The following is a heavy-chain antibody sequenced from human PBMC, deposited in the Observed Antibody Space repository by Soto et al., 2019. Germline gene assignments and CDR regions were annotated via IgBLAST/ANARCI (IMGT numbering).Heavy chain of an antibody. V-gene: IGHV4-59*01. CDR3: ARDRIAAAGTYYYYGMDV. D-gene: IGHD6-13*01. J-gene: IGHJ6*02. CDR2: IYYSGST. Sequence: SETLSLTCTVSGGSISSYYWSWIRQPPGKGLEWIGYIYYSGSTNYNPSLKSRVTISVDTSKNQFSLKLSSVAAADTAVYYCARDRIAAAGTYYYYGMDVWGQGTTVTVSS. CDR1: GGSISSYY.